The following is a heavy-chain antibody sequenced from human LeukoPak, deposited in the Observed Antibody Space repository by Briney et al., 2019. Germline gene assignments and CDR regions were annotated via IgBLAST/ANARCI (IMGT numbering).Heavy chain of an antibody. J-gene: IGHJ4*02. D-gene: IGHD2-21*02. CDR1: GFTFSSYA. Sequence: PGRSLRLSCAASGFTFSSYAMHWVRQAPGKGLEWVAVISYDGSNKYYADSVKGRFTISRDNSKNTLYLQMNSLRAEDTAVYYCASDSYCGGGCYSANDYWGQGTLVTVSS. V-gene: IGHV3-30-3*01. CDR2: ISYDGSNK. CDR3: ASDSYCGGGCYSANDY.